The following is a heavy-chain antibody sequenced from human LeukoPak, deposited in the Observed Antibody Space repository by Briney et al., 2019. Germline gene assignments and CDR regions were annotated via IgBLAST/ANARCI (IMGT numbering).Heavy chain of an antibody. Sequence: PGGSLRLSCAASGFTFSTYSMNWVRQAPGKGLEWVSSISTSSIYIYYADSLKGRFTTSRDNAKNSLYLQMNSLRAEDTAMYYCARGIEVVAAANNWFDPWGQGTLVTVSS. CDR3: ARGIEVVAAANNWFDP. V-gene: IGHV3-21*01. J-gene: IGHJ5*02. CDR1: GFTFSTYS. CDR2: ISTSSIYI. D-gene: IGHD2-2*01.